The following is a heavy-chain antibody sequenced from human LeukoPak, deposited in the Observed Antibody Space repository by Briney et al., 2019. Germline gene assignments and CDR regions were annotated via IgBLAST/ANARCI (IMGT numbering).Heavy chain of an antibody. Sequence: PSETLSLTCAVYGGSFSGYYWSWIRQPPGKGLEWTGEINHSGSTNYNPSLKSRVTISVDTSKNQFSLKLSSVTAADTAVYYCARGRHRLIGAFDIWGQGTMVTVSS. CDR1: GGSFSGYY. J-gene: IGHJ3*02. D-gene: IGHD3-16*02. V-gene: IGHV4-34*01. CDR2: INHSGST. CDR3: ARGRHRLIGAFDI.